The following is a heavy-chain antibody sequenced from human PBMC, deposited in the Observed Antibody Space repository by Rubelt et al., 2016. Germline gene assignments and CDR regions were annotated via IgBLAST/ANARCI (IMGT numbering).Heavy chain of an antibody. J-gene: IGHJ6*02. Sequence: QVQLQQWGAGLLKPSETLSLTCAVYGGSFSGYYWSWIRQPPGKGLEWIGEINHSGSTNYNPSLKSRVPISVEPSKNQFSLKLSSGTAADTAVYYCARVSIAAGEGWDYGMDVWGQGTTVTVSS. CDR1: GGSFSGYY. CDR2: INHSGST. CDR3: ARVSIAAGEGWDYGMDV. V-gene: IGHV4-34*01. D-gene: IGHD6-13*01.